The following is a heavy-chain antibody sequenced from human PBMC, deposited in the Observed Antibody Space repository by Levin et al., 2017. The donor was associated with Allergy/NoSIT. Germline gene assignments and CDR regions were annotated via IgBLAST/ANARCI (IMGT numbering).Heavy chain of an antibody. CDR3: ARTIFCGADCSGGGWFDP. V-gene: IGHV4-59*02. CDR1: GGSVSSYY. J-gene: IGHJ5*02. D-gene: IGHD2-21*02. CDR2: RGSA. Sequence: GSLRLSCTVSGGSVSSYYWSWIRQPPGKGLEWIGRGSAYDNPSLKSRVTISVDTSKNQLSLKLSSVTAADTAVYYCARTIFCGADCSGGGWFDPWGQGTLVTVSS.